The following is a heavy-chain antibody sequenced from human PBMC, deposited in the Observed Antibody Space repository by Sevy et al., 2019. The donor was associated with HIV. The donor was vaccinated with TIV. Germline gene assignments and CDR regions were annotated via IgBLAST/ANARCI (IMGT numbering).Heavy chain of an antibody. CDR1: ESIVTNAW. V-gene: IGHV3-15*01. Sequence: GGSLRLACAASESIVTNAWMSWVRRAPGKGLEWVGRLKSDGGTADYASHLKGRFTISRDASENKLYLQMHSLKSEDTAVYYCTTYYDSTGYYLYLDFDYWGQGTQVTVSS. CDR3: TTYYDSTGYYLYLDFDY. D-gene: IGHD3-22*01. J-gene: IGHJ4*02. CDR2: LKSDGGTA.